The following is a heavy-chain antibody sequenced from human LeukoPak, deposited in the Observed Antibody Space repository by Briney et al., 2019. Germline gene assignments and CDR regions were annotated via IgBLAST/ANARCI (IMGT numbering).Heavy chain of an antibody. V-gene: IGHV3-74*01. D-gene: IGHD4-11*01. J-gene: IGHJ5*02. Sequence: GGSLRLSCAASGFTFSSYWMHWVRQVPGKGLVWVSRVNSDGSSTGYADSVKGRFTISRDNAKNTLHLQMNSLRAEDTAVYYCARDLSPPYSNYPNNWFDPWGQGALVTVSS. CDR2: VNSDGSST. CDR3: ARDLSPPYSNYPNNWFDP. CDR1: GFTFSSYW.